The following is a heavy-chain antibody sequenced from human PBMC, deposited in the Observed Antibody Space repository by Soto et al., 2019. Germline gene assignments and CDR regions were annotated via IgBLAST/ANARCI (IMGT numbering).Heavy chain of an antibody. D-gene: IGHD3-10*01. CDR2: IYYSVST. CDR3: ARDRRVYGMDV. V-gene: IGHV4-59*01. J-gene: IGHJ6*02. Sequence: SETLSLTCTVSGGSISSYYWSWIRQPPGKGLEWIGYIYYSVSTNYNPSLKSRVTISVDTSKNQFSLKLSSVTAADTAVYYCARDRRVYGMDVWGQGTTVTVSS. CDR1: GGSISSYY.